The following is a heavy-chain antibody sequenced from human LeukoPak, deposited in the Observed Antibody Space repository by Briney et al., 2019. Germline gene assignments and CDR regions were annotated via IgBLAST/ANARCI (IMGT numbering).Heavy chain of an antibody. V-gene: IGHV3-23*01. J-gene: IGHJ6*03. CDR3: AKDLFSWYMDV. Sequence: GGSLRLSCAASGFTFITYAMTWVRQAPGKGLEWVSGISNSGGGTYYADSVRGRFTISRDNSKNTLYLQMNSLRAEDTAVYYCAKDLFSWYMDVWGKGTTVTVSS. CDR2: ISNSGGGT. D-gene: IGHD3-9*01. CDR1: GFTFITYA.